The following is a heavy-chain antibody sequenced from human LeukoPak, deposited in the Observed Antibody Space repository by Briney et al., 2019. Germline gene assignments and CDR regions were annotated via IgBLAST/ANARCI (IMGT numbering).Heavy chain of an antibody. D-gene: IGHD1-14*01. V-gene: IGHV4-30-4*01. CDR2: ISSSGST. Sequence: SETLSLTCSVSGGSITSNYYWSWIRQPPGKGLEWIGYISSSGSTYYNPSLKSRVTMSLDTSNNQFSLRLSSVTAADTAVYYCAKTGWRGGGTFNEFDPWGQGTLVTVSS. CDR3: AKTGWRGGGTFNEFDP. CDR1: GGSITSNYY. J-gene: IGHJ5*02.